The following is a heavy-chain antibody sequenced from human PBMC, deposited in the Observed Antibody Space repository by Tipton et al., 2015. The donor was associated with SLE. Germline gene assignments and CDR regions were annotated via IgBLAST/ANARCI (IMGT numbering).Heavy chain of an antibody. CDR2: IWYDGSNK. V-gene: IGHV3-33*08. CDR1: GFNFSNYA. D-gene: IGHD6-13*01. J-gene: IGHJ6*02. Sequence: RSLRLSCATSGFNFSNYALAWVRQAPGRGLEWVAVIWYDGSNKYYADSVKGRFTISRDNSKNTLYLQMNSLRAEDTALYYCASQQSYYYAMDVWGQGTTVTVSS. CDR3: ASQQSYYYAMDV.